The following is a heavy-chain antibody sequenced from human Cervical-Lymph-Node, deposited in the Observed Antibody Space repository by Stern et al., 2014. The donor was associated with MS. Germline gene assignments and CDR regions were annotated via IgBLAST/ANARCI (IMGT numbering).Heavy chain of an antibody. CDR2: INRDGSST. D-gene: IGHD3-16*01. V-gene: IGHV3-74*03. CDR3: VRDNYGTDY. J-gene: IGHJ4*02. Sequence: EMQLVESGGDLVQPGGSLRLSCAASGFIFSNYWMQWVRQAPGKGLVWVSHINRDGSSTTYADSVKGRFTTSRDNAKNTLYLQMDDLRAEDTAVYFCVRDNYGTDYWGQGTLVTVSS. CDR1: GFIFSNYW.